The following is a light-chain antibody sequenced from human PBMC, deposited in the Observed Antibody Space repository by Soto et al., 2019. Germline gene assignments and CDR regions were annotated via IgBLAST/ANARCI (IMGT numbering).Light chain of an antibody. V-gene: IGLV1-44*01. J-gene: IGLJ1*01. CDR1: SSNIGSKT. CDR3: AAWDDSLNGYA. Sequence: QSVLTQPPSASGTPGQRVTISCSGSSSNIGSKTVNWYQQLPGTAPKLLIYGSDQRPSGVPDRFSGSKSGTSASLAISGLQSEDEADYYCAAWDDSLNGYAFGTGTQVTVL. CDR2: GSD.